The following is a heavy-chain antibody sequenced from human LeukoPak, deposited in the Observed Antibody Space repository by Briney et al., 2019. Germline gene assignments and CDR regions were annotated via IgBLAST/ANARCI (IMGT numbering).Heavy chain of an antibody. J-gene: IGHJ2*01. V-gene: IGHV1-69*05. CDR2: LIPGVTSA. CDR3: AKAVVTTTNWYFDL. CDR1: GGTFTSHS. D-gene: IGHD4-23*01. Sequence: SVKVSCKASGGTFTSHSINWVRQAPGQGLEWVGGLIPGVTSANYAQRFEDTVRITTDESKTTVYLDLSSPTSEDTAVYYCAKAVVTTTNWYFDLWGQGTLVTASS.